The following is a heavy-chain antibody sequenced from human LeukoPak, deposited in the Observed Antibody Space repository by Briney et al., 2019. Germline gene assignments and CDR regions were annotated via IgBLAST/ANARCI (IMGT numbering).Heavy chain of an antibody. CDR1: DYSIRSGGYS. CDR3: ARREHHRVGRYDSTSGGFDP. Sequence: KSSQTLSLTCAVSDYSIRSGGYSWNWIRQPPGKGLESIGYIYNSGRTNYNPSLKSRVTIAVDMSKHQFSLKLTSVTAADTAVYYCARREHHRVGRYDSTSGGFDPWGQGTLVTVSS. CDR2: IYNSGRT. D-gene: IGHD6-13*01. V-gene: IGHV4-30-2*01. J-gene: IGHJ5*02.